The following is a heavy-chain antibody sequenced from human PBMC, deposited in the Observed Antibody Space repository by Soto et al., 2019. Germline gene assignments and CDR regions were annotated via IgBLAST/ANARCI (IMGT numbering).Heavy chain of an antibody. J-gene: IGHJ4*02. V-gene: IGHV3-23*01. D-gene: IGHD2-15*01. CDR3: AKDGGSVCSGGTCYFQAPDY. Sequence: EVQLLESGGGLVQPGGSLRLSCAASGFTFSSYAMSWVRQAPGKGLEWVSGIDGSGRNTYYADSVKRRFTISRDNSKNTLSVQMDSLRVEDTALYYCAKDGGSVCSGGTCYFQAPDYWGQGTLVTVSS. CDR2: IDGSGRNT. CDR1: GFTFSSYA.